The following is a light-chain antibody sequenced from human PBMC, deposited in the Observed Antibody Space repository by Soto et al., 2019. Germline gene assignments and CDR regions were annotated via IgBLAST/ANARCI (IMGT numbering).Light chain of an antibody. CDR2: LNSDGSH. CDR3: QTWDTGTWV. V-gene: IGLV4-69*01. J-gene: IGLJ3*02. Sequence: QLVLTQSPSASASLGASVKLTCTLSSGHTDYSIAWHQQQPEKGPRFLMSLNSDGSHRKGDGIPDRFSGSSSGAERYLTISSLQSEDEADYYCQTWDTGTWVFGGGTKVTVL. CDR1: SGHTDYS.